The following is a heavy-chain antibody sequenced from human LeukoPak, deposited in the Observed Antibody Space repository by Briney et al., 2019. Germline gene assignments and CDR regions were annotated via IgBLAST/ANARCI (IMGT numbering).Heavy chain of an antibody. V-gene: IGHV3-23*01. D-gene: IGHD6-19*01. CDR1: GFIFSSYG. Sequence: GGSLRLSCAASGFIFSSYGMSWVRQAPGKGLEWVSAISGSGGSTYYADSVKGRFTISRDNSKNTLYLQMNSLRAEDTAVYYCAKARSRYSSGWYSFDYWGQGTLVTVSS. J-gene: IGHJ4*02. CDR2: ISGSGGST. CDR3: AKARSRYSSGWYSFDY.